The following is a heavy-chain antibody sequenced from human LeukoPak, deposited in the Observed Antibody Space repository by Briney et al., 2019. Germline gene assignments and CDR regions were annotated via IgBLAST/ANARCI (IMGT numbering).Heavy chain of an antibody. CDR1: GFTFTNYD. V-gene: IGHV1-8*01. CDR2: MNPINGNT. Sequence: ASVKVSCKATGFTFTNYDINWVRQATGQGLEWMGWMNPINGNTGYAQKFQGRVTMTRDTSISTAYMELRSLTSEDTAVYYCAGGYCSSTSCYNYGMDVWGQGTTVTVSS. J-gene: IGHJ6*02. D-gene: IGHD2-2*01. CDR3: AGGYCSSTSCYNYGMDV.